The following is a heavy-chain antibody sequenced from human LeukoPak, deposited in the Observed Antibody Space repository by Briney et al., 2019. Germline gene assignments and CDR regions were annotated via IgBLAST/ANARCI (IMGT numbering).Heavy chain of an antibody. J-gene: IGHJ4*02. CDR2: INPNGDRT. CDR1: GIIFGSHG. CDR3: ARAYDKAYDY. D-gene: IGHD2-21*01. Sequence: GGSLRLSCAASGIIFGSHGMAWVRQAPGKGLEWVSSINPNGDRTFHADFVKGRFTISRDNSKNTVSLHMNSLRAEDSAIHRCARAYDKAYDYWGQGTLVTVSS. V-gene: IGHV3-23*01.